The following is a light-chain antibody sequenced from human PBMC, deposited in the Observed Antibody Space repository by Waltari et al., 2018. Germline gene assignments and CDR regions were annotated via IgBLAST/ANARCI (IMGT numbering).Light chain of an antibody. V-gene: IGLV3-1*01. J-gene: IGLJ2*01. Sequence: SFELTQTPSLSVSPGQTASITCSGENLGERYVCWYQQKPGQSPMWILYQDTKRPSGFPERFSGSSSGHTATLTISGTQVMDEAHYYCQAGDGKTVIFGGGTHLTVL. CDR3: QAGDGKTVI. CDR2: QDT. CDR1: NLGERY.